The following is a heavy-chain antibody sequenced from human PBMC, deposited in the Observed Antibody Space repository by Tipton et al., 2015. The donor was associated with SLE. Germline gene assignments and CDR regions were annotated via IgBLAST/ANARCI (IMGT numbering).Heavy chain of an antibody. Sequence: QSGAEVKKPGSSVKVSCRASGGTFSNHVITWVRQAPGQGLEWMGVINPIIGTANYAQKFQGRVSLSTDESATTAFMEVTSLRSEDTAVYYCARGVISGTPYFYFHYTDVWGTGTTVTVSS. CDR3: ARGVISGTPYFYFHYTDV. D-gene: IGHD1-14*01. CDR2: INPIIGTA. J-gene: IGHJ6*03. CDR1: GGTFSNHV. V-gene: IGHV1-69*05.